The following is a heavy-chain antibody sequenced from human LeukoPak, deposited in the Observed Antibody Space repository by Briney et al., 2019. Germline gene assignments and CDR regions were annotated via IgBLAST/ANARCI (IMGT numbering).Heavy chain of an antibody. D-gene: IGHD1-26*01. CDR1: GLKFNDYA. CDR2: LSWHSGSI. J-gene: IGHJ4*02. V-gene: IGHV3-9*01. Sequence: GGSLRLSCVASGLKFNDYAMHWVRQAPGKGLEWVSGLSWHSGSIGYADSVKGRFIISRDNAKNSLYLEMNSLRPEDSALYYCAKETKVGENLYYFDYWGRGTLVTVSS. CDR3: AKETKVGENLYYFDY.